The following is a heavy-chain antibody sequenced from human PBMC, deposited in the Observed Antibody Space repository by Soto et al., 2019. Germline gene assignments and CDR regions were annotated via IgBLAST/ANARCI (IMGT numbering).Heavy chain of an antibody. Sequence: LRLSCAASGFTFSNYGMSWVRQAPGKGLEWVSAISGSGGSTYYAESVKGRFTISRDNSRNTLYVQMNSPRAEDTAVYYCAKAIYSSPIYYFDYWGQGTLVTVS. V-gene: IGHV3-23*01. CDR2: ISGSGGST. D-gene: IGHD6-13*01. J-gene: IGHJ4*02. CDR1: GFTFSNYG. CDR3: AKAIYSSPIYYFDY.